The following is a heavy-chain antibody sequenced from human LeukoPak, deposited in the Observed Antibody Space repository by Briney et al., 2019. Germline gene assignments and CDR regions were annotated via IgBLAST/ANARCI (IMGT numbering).Heavy chain of an antibody. V-gene: IGHV4-34*01. CDR1: GGSFSGYY. Sequence: SETLSLTCAVYGGSFSGYYWSWIRQPPGKGLEWIGEINHSGSTNYNPSLKSRVAISVDTSKNQFSLKLSSVTAADTAVYYCARGALVLYAFDIWGQGTMVTVSS. CDR2: INHSGST. D-gene: IGHD6-13*01. J-gene: IGHJ3*02. CDR3: ARGALVLYAFDI.